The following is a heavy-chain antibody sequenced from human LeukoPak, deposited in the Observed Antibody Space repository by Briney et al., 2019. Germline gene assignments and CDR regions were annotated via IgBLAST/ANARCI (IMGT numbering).Heavy chain of an antibody. CDR3: ARDGYSSGWYGPDY. D-gene: IGHD6-19*01. CDR1: GFTFSSYG. CDR2: IWYDGSNK. Sequence: GRSLRLSCAASGFTFSSYGMHWVRQAPGKGLEWVEVIWYDGSNKYYADSVKGRFTISRDNSKNTLYLQMNSLRAEDTAVYYCARDGYSSGWYGPDYWGQGTLVTVSS. J-gene: IGHJ4*02. V-gene: IGHV3-33*01.